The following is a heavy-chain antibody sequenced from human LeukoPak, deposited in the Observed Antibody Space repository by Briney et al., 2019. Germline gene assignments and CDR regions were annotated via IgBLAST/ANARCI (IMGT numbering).Heavy chain of an antibody. V-gene: IGHV4-34*01. Sequence: SETLSLTCAVYGGSFSGYYWSWIRQPPGKGLEWIGEINHSGSTNYNPSLKSRVTISVDTSKNPFSLKLSSVTAADTTVYYCARRLKAWLQLGYFDYWGQGTLVTVSS. J-gene: IGHJ4*02. D-gene: IGHD5-24*01. CDR3: ARRLKAWLQLGYFDY. CDR2: INHSGST. CDR1: GGSFSGYY.